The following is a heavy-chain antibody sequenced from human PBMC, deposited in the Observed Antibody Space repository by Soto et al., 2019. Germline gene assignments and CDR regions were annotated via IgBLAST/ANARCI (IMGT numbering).Heavy chain of an antibody. J-gene: IGHJ6*02. CDR2: VYYSGSS. CDR3: ARDLTSYGMDV. CDR1: GGSINSGGYY. V-gene: IGHV4-31*03. Sequence: QVQLQESGPGLVKPSQTLSLTCTVSGGSINSGGYYWSWIRQHLGKGLEWIGYVYYSGSSYYNPSLKSRVTISVDTSKNQFSLKLSSVTAADTAVYYCARDLTSYGMDVWGQGTTVTVSS. D-gene: IGHD3-9*01.